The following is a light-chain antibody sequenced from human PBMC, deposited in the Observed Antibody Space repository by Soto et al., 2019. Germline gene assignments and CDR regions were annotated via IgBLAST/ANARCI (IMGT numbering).Light chain of an antibody. CDR1: QVISTS. Sequence: DIQLTQSPSFLSPSIGESVTITCRASQVISTSLAWYQVKPGKAPKLLIYAASTLESGVPSRFSGSGSGTTFTLTISSLQSDDFATYYCLQYNGYYRTFGQGTKVDIK. CDR2: AAS. V-gene: IGKV1-9*01. CDR3: LQYNGYYRT. J-gene: IGKJ1*01.